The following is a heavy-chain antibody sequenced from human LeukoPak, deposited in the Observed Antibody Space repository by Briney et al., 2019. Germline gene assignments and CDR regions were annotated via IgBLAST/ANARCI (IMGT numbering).Heavy chain of an antibody. CDR2: IYYSGST. Sequence: SETLSLTCTVSGGSISSYCWSWIRQPPGKGLEWIGYIYYSGSTNYNPSLKSRVTISVDTSKNQFSLKLSSVTAADTAVYYCARDRSGRGRGIDYWGQGTLVTVSS. CDR3: ARDRSGRGRGIDY. V-gene: IGHV4-59*01. D-gene: IGHD5-24*01. J-gene: IGHJ4*02. CDR1: GGSISSYC.